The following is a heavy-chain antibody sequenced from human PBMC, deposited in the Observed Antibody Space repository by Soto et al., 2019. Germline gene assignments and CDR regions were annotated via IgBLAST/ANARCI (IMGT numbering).Heavy chain of an antibody. D-gene: IGHD1-20*01. V-gene: IGHV3-23*01. Sequence: PGGSLRLSCAASGFTFSSYATSWVRQAPGKGLEWVSATICSGGSTYYAHSVKGRFTISRDNSKNTLSLQLNSLRAEDTAVYYCAKEVCITGTSMDYWGQGTPVTVSS. CDR1: GFTFSSYA. CDR2: TICSGGST. J-gene: IGHJ4*02. CDR3: AKEVCITGTSMDY.